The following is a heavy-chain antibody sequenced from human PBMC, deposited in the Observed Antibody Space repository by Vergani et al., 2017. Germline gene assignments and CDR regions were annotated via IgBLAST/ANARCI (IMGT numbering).Heavy chain of an antibody. CDR3: AKDGYDILTGPYGMDG. J-gene: IGHJ6*02. V-gene: IGHV3-30*02. Sequence: QVQLLESGGGVVQPGGSLRLSCAASGFTFSSYGMHWVRQAPGKGLEWVAFIRYDGSNKYYADSVKGRFTISRDNSKNTLYLQMNSLRAEDTAVYYCAKDGYDILTGPYGMDGWGQGTTVTVSS. D-gene: IGHD3-9*01. CDR1: GFTFSSYG. CDR2: IRYDGSNK.